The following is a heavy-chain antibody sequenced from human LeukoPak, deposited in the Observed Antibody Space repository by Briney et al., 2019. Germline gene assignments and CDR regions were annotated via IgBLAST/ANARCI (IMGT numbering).Heavy chain of an antibody. CDR2: ISWNSGSI. V-gene: IGHV3-9*01. J-gene: IGHJ4*02. CDR1: GFTFSRDA. D-gene: IGHD1-26*01. Sequence: PGGSLRLSCAASGFTFSRDAMHWVRQAPGKGLEWVSGISWNSGSIGYADSVKGRFTISRDNAKNSLYLQMNSLRAEDTALYYCAKCFSGHGSYFDYWGQGTLVTVSS. CDR3: AKCFSGHGSYFDY.